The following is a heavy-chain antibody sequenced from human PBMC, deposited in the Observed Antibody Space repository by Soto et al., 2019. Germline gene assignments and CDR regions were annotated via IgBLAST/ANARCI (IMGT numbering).Heavy chain of an antibody. CDR2: VYPGDAET. Sequence: PGESLKISCKGSGYNFSSQWVAWVRQKPGKGLEWMGIVYPGDAETRYSPSFQGQVTMSADKSIDTAYLQWSSLKASDTAIYHCAKSEVLEIRGQGTMVTVSS. V-gene: IGHV5-51*01. CDR1: GYNFSSQW. CDR3: AKSEVLEI. J-gene: IGHJ3*02.